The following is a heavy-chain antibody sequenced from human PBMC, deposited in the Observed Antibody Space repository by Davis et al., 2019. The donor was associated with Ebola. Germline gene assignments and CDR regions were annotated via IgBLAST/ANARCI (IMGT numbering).Heavy chain of an antibody. CDR3: AKVPYSIAARNWFDP. J-gene: IGHJ5*02. CDR1: GFTFSSYA. D-gene: IGHD6-6*01. Sequence: GGFLRLSCAASGFTFSSYAMSWVRQAPGKGLEWVSAISGSGGSTYYADSVKGRFTISRDNSKNTLYLQMNSLRAEDTAVYYCAKVPYSIAARNWFDPWGQGTLVTVSS. V-gene: IGHV3-23*01. CDR2: ISGSGGST.